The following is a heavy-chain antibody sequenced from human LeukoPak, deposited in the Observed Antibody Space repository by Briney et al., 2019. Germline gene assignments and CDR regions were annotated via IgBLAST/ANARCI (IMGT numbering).Heavy chain of an antibody. J-gene: IGHJ4*02. CDR1: GFTFSSYW. CDR2: ISSSGSTI. D-gene: IGHD3-10*01. Sequence: GGSLRLSCAASGFTFSSYWMSWVRQAPGKGLEWVSYISSSGSTIYYADSVKGRFTISRDNAKNSLYPQMNSLRAEDTAVYYCARQYYYGSGSYSPFDYWGQGTLVTVSS. V-gene: IGHV3-48*04. CDR3: ARQYYYGSGSYSPFDY.